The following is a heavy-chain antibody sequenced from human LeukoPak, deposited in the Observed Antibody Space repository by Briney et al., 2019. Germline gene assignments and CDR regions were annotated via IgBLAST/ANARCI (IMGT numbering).Heavy chain of an antibody. D-gene: IGHD5-18*01. CDR2: INPNSGGT. Sequence: ASVKVSCKASGYTFTGYYMHWVRQAPGQGLEWMGRINPNSGGTNYAQKFQGRVTMTRDTSISTAYMELSRLRSDNTAVYSCATTFEDTAIVPAPNSYYYMDVWGKGTTVTVSS. V-gene: IGHV1-2*06. CDR1: GYTFTGYY. CDR3: ATTFEDTAIVPAPNSYYYMDV. J-gene: IGHJ6*03.